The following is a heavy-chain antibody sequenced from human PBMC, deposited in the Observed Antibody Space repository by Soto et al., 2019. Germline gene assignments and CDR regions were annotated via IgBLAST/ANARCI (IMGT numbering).Heavy chain of an antibody. CDR3: LSEKNDYRRGRCTVSDI. CDR2: MNPKSGGT. V-gene: IGHV1-2*02. D-gene: IGHD2-15*01. Sequence: PKQGLEWMGWMNPKSGGTYFAQKFQGRVTLTRDTSISTAYMEVNRLRSDDTAVYYCLSEKNDYRRGRCTVSDIWRQGTTDTVSS. J-gene: IGHJ6*01.